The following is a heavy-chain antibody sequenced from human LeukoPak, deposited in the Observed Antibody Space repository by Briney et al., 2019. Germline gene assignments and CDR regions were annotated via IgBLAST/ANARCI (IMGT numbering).Heavy chain of an antibody. CDR3: ARRNEDLIAAAGSDAFDI. CDR1: GGSISSSSYY. D-gene: IGHD6-13*01. CDR2: IYYSGST. V-gene: IGHV4-39*01. Sequence: SETLSLTCTVSGGSISSSSYYWGWIRQPPGKGLERIGSIYYSGSTYYNPSLKSRVTISVDTSKYQFSLKLSSVTAADTAVYYCARRNEDLIAAAGSDAFDIWGQGTMVTVSS. J-gene: IGHJ3*02.